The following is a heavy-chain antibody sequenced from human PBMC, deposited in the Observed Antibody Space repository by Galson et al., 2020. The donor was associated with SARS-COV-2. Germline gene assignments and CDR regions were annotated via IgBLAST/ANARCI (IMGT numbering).Heavy chain of an antibody. V-gene: IGHV3-30*04. CDR1: GFTFSSYA. CDR2: ISYDGSNK. J-gene: IGHJ6*03. Sequence: GGSLRLSCAASGFTFSSYAMHWVRQAPGKGLEWVAVISYDGSNKYYADSVKGRFTISRDNSKNTLYLQMNSLRAEDTAVYYCARGLGGNYYYMDVWGKGTTVTVSS. CDR3: ARGLGGNYYYMDV. D-gene: IGHD1-1*01.